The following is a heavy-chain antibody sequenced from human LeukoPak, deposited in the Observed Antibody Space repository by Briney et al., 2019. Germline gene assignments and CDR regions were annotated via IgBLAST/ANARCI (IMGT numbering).Heavy chain of an antibody. D-gene: IGHD3-10*01. CDR2: ISSSSSTI. Sequence: PGGSLRLSCAASGFTFSSYSMNWVRQAPGKGLEWVSYISSSSSTIYYADSVKGRFTISRDNAKNSLYLQMNSLRAEDTAVYYCARGLYGSGSYFVFSPTQNLYYFDYWGQGTLVTVSS. V-gene: IGHV3-48*01. CDR3: ARGLYGSGSYFVFSPTQNLYYFDY. CDR1: GFTFSSYS. J-gene: IGHJ4*02.